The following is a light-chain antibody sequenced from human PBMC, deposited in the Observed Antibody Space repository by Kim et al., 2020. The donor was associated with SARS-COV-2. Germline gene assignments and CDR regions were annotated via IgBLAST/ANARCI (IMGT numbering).Light chain of an antibody. Sequence: GDRVTITCRASQGLGSWLAWYQQKPGKPPNLLIYAASRLQDGVPSRFSASESGTDFTLTITGVQPEDFATYFCQQAKAFPITFGQGTRL. CDR2: AAS. J-gene: IGKJ5*01. CDR1: QGLGSW. CDR3: QQAKAFPIT. V-gene: IGKV1-12*01.